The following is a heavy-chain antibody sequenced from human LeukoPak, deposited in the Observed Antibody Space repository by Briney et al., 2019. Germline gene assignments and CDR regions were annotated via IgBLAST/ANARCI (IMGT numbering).Heavy chain of an antibody. J-gene: IGHJ3*02. CDR2: ISSSSSYI. D-gene: IGHD2-15*01. CDR3: ARDRPNIVVVPSAFDI. V-gene: IGHV3-21*01. CDR1: GFTFSSYS. Sequence: GGSLRLSCAASGFTFSSYSMNWVRQAPGKGLEWVSSISSSSSYIYYADSVKGRFTISRDNAENSLYLQMNSLRAEDTAVYYCARDRPNIVVVPSAFDIWGQGTMVTVSS.